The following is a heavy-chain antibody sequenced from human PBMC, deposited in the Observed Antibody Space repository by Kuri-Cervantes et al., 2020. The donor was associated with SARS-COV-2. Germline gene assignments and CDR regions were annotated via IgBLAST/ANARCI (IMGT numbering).Heavy chain of an antibody. CDR1: GSSISSYY. CDR3: ARREIAARRLFDY. V-gene: IGHV4-59*04. Sequence: SETLSLTCTVSGSSISSYYWSWIRQPPGKGLEWIGYIYYSGSTYYNPSLKSRVTISVDTSKNQLSLKLSSVTAADTAVYYCARREIAARRLFDYWGQGTLVTVSS. J-gene: IGHJ4*02. D-gene: IGHD6-6*01. CDR2: IYYSGST.